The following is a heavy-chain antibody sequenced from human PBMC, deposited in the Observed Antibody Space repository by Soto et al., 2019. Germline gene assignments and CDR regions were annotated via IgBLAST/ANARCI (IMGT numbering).Heavy chain of an antibody. V-gene: IGHV4-59*08. CDR3: EDGIRDVRSVSAFLLNRSSDL. Sequence: HPGKGLEYIGYIYYSGYTNYNPSLKSRVTISVDTSKNQFSLKLSSVTAADMVFFQAEDGIRDVRSVSAFLLNRSSDL. J-gene: IGHJ2*01. CDR2: IYYSGYT. D-gene: IGHD3-10*02.